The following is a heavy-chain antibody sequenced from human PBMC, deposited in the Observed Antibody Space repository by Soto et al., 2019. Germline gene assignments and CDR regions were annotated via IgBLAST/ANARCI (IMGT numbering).Heavy chain of an antibody. D-gene: IGHD3-16*02. J-gene: IGHJ4*02. CDR3: AKGPDGGVIVNVDY. V-gene: IGHV3-23*01. Sequence: GGSLRLSCAASGFTFSSYAMSWVRQAPGKGLEWVSAISGSGGSTYYADSVKGRFTISRDNSKNTLYLQMNSLRAEDTAVYYCAKGPDGGVIVNVDYWGQGTLVTVSS. CDR1: GFTFSSYA. CDR2: ISGSGGST.